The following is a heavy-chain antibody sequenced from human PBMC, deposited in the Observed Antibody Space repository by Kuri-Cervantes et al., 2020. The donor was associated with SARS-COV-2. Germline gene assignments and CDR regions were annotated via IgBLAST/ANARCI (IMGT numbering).Heavy chain of an antibody. CDR2: IWYDGENE. CDR1: GFTFSSHS. J-gene: IGHJ6*03. CDR3: ARGAANYYYMDV. D-gene: IGHD3-16*01. Sequence: GESLKISCAASGFTFSSHSMNWVRQAPGKGLEWVAVIWYDGENEYYAGSVKGRFTISRDNSKNTVSLHMNSLRAEDTAMYYCARGAANYYYMDVWGKGTTVTVSS. V-gene: IGHV3-33*08.